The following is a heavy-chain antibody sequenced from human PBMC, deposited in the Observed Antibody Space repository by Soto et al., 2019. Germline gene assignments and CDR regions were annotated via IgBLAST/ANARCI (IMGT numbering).Heavy chain of an antibody. Sequence: SETLSLTCAVYGGSFSGYYWSWIRQPPGKGLEWIGEINHSGSTNYNPSLKSRVTISVDTSKNQFSLKLSSVTAADTAVYYCARAGPFYYGSGSYYYYYHGMDVWGQGTTVTVSS. D-gene: IGHD3-10*01. CDR1: GGSFSGYY. V-gene: IGHV4-34*01. J-gene: IGHJ6*02. CDR2: INHSGST. CDR3: ARAGPFYYGSGSYYYYYHGMDV.